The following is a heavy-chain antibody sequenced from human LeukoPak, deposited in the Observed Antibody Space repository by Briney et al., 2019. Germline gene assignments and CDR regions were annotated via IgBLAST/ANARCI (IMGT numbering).Heavy chain of an antibody. Sequence: KPGGSLRLSCAASGFTFSSYSMNWVRQAPGKGLEWVSSISSRSSYIYYADSVKGRFTISRDDAKNSLNLQMNSLRAEDTAVYYCARGGTQYYYYYMDVWGKGTTVTVSS. J-gene: IGHJ6*03. CDR2: ISSRSSYI. D-gene: IGHD1-1*01. CDR1: GFTFSSYS. CDR3: ARGGTQYYYYYMDV. V-gene: IGHV3-21*01.